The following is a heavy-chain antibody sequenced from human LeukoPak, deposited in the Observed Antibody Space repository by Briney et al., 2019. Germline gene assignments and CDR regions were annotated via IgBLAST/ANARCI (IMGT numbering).Heavy chain of an antibody. Sequence: QPGGSLRLSCAASGFTFSSYDFHWVRQATGKGLEWVSAIDTAGDTYYSGSVKGRFTISREDAKNSLYLQMNSLRAGDTAVYYCARGSRGYPPDYWGQGTLVTVSS. CDR2: IDTAGDT. J-gene: IGHJ4*02. D-gene: IGHD1-1*01. V-gene: IGHV3-13*04. CDR1: GFTFSSYD. CDR3: ARGSRGYPPDY.